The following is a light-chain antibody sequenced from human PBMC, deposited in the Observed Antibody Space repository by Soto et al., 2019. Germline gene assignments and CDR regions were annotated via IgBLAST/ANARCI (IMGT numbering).Light chain of an antibody. CDR2: HAS. CDR3: HQYGGSPA. J-gene: IGKJ1*01. CDR1: QRVRSSY. V-gene: IGKV3-20*01. Sequence: EIVLTQSPGTLSLSPGERATLSCRASQRVRSSYLAWYQQKPGQPPRLLIYHASNKDTGVPDRVSGRGSGTDSTHAVTRLESEDFAVYYGHQYGGSPACGQGPKVEIK.